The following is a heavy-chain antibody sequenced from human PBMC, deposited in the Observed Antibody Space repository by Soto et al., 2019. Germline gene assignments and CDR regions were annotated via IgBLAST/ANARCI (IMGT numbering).Heavy chain of an antibody. CDR1: GFTFGSYA. D-gene: IGHD3-3*01. CDR3: AKGLSSFDFWYFDY. Sequence: GGSLRLSCAASGFTFGSYAMSWVRQAPGKGLEWVSAISGSGGSTYYADSVKGRFTISRDNSKNTLYLQMNSLRAEDTAVYYCAKGLSSFDFWYFDYWGQGTLVTLSS. V-gene: IGHV3-23*01. CDR2: ISGSGGST. J-gene: IGHJ4*02.